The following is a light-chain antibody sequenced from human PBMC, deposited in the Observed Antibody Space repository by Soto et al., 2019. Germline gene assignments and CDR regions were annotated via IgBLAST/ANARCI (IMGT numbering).Light chain of an antibody. V-gene: IGKV3D-15*01. CDR2: GAS. J-gene: IGKJ5*01. Sequence: EIVMTQSPTILSVSPGERATLSCRASQSVSSNLAWYQQKPGQAPRLLIYGASTRATGIPARFSGSGSGTEFTLTISNLQSEDFAVYFCQQYHNWPPITFGQGTRLEIK. CDR3: QQYHNWPPIT. CDR1: QSVSSN.